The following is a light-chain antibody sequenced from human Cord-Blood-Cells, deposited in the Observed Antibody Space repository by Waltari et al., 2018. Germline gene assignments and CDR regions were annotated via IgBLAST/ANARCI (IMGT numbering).Light chain of an antibody. Sequence: QSALTQPASVSGSPGQSITISCTGTSSDVGSYNLVSWYQQHPGKAPKLMIYEVSKRPSVVSNRFSGSKSGNTASLTISGLQAEDEADYYCCSYAGSRRVFGGGTKLTVL. CDR2: EVS. J-gene: IGLJ2*01. CDR3: CSYAGSRRV. CDR1: SSDVGSYNL. V-gene: IGLV2-23*02.